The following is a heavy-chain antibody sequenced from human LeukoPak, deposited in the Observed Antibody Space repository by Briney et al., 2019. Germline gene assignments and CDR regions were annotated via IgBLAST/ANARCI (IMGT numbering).Heavy chain of an antibody. V-gene: IGHV4-59*01. CDR3: ARQRQPLRYYGMDV. CDR1: GGSISSYY. Sequence: SETLSLTCTVSGGSISSYYWSWIRQPPGKGLEWIGYIYYSGSTNYNPSLKSRVTISADTSKNQFSLKLSSVTAADTAVYYCARQRQPLRYYGMDVWGQGTTVTVSS. D-gene: IGHD6-25*01. J-gene: IGHJ6*02. CDR2: IYYSGST.